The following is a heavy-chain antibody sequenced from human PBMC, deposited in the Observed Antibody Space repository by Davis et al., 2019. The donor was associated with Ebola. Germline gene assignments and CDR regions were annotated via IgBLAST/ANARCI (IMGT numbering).Heavy chain of an antibody. CDR3: ARTSGLIDY. J-gene: IGHJ4*02. V-gene: IGHV4-34*01. CDR1: GGSFSGYY. D-gene: IGHD6-25*01. Sequence: PSETLSLTCAVYGGSFSGYYWSWIRQPPGKGLEWIGEINHSGSTNYNPSLKSRVTISVDTSKNQFSLKLSSVTAADTAVYYCARTSGLIDYWGQRTLVTVSS. CDR2: INHSGST.